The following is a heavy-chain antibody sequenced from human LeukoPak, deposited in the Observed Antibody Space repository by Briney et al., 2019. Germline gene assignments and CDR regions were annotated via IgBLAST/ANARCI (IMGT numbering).Heavy chain of an antibody. V-gene: IGHV3-7*03. J-gene: IGHJ4*02. CDR1: GFTFNNYW. CDR2: IKPDGSDK. CDR3: ARYSGYSGFDFDS. Sequence: GGSLRLSCVTSGFTFNNYWTSWVGQAPGKGLAWVANIKPDGSDKHYVDSVKGRFTISSDSAKNSLYLQMNSLRAEDTAVYYCARYSGYSGFDFDSWGQGTLVTVSA. D-gene: IGHD5-12*01.